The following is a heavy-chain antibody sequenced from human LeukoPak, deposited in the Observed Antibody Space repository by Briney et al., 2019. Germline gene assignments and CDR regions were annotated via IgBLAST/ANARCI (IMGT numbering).Heavy chain of an antibody. V-gene: IGHV4-34*01. CDR3: ARGFGAL. CDR1: GGSFSGYY. Sequence: SETLSLTCAVYGGSFSGYYWSWIRQPPGKGLEWIGQISGSGRTNYNPSLKSRLTISANTSENQFSLRLSSVTAADTAVYYCARGFGALWGQGTLVTVSS. D-gene: IGHD3-10*01. CDR2: ISGSGRT. J-gene: IGHJ4*02.